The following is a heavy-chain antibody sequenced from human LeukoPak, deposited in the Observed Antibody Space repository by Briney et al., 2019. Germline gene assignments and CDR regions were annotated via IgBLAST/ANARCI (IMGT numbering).Heavy chain of an antibody. CDR3: ARHMWDPDYGDYVTTPFDY. CDR1: GYSFTSYC. J-gene: IGHJ4*02. D-gene: IGHD4-17*01. V-gene: IGHV5-51*01. Sequence: GESLKISCKGSGYSFTSYCIGWVRQMPGKGVECMGIIYPGDSDTRYSPSLQGQVTISADKSISTASLQWSSLKASESAMYYCARHMWDPDYGDYVTTPFDYWGQGTLVTVSS. CDR2: IYPGDSDT.